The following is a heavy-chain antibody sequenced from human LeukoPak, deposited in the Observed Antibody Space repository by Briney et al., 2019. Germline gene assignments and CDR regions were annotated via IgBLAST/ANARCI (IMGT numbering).Heavy chain of an antibody. Sequence: GGSLRLSCAASGFTFSSYSMNWVRQAPGKGLEWVSSISSSSSYIYYADSVKGRFTISRDNAKNSLYLQMNSLRAEDTAVYYCASETFLGYYYYMDVWGKGTTVTVSS. CDR1: GFTFSSYS. CDR3: ASETFLGYYYYMDV. J-gene: IGHJ6*03. V-gene: IGHV3-21*01. D-gene: IGHD2/OR15-2a*01. CDR2: ISSSSSYI.